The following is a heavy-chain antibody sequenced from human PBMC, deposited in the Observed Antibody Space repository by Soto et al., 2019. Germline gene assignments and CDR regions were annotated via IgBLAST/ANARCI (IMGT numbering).Heavy chain of an antibody. D-gene: IGHD2-15*01. V-gene: IGHV3-43*01. CDR1: GFTFDDYT. Sequence: GGSLRLSCAASGFTFDDYTMHWVRQAPGKGLEWVSLISWDGGSTYYADSVKGRFTISRDNIKNSLYLQMNSLRTEYTALYYCAKDIHVGGSGFDYWGQGTLVTVSS. CDR3: AKDIHVGGSGFDY. J-gene: IGHJ4*02. CDR2: ISWDGGST.